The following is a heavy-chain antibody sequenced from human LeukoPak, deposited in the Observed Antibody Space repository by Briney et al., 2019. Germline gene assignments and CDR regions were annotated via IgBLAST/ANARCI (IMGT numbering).Heavy chain of an antibody. Sequence: ASVKVSCKASGYTFTGYYMHWVRQAPGQGLEWMGWINPNSGGTNYAQKFQGRVTMTRDTSISTAYMELSRLRSDDTAVYYCASVGGSGSYYNSHDAFDIWGQGTMVTVSS. V-gene: IGHV1-2*02. D-gene: IGHD3-10*01. J-gene: IGHJ3*02. CDR3: ASVGGSGSYYNSHDAFDI. CDR1: GYTFTGYY. CDR2: INPNSGGT.